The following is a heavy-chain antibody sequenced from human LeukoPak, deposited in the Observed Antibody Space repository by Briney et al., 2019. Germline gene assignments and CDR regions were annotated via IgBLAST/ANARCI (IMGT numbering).Heavy chain of an antibody. D-gene: IGHD3-3*01. Sequence: PSETLSLTCTVSGGSISSYYWSWIRQPPGKGLEWIGYIYYSGSTNYNPALKSRVTISVDTSKNQFTLKLSSVTAADTAVYYCAKEGLRFLEWAYFDYWGQGTLVTVSS. V-gene: IGHV4-59*01. CDR1: GGSISSYY. CDR2: IYYSGST. CDR3: AKEGLRFLEWAYFDY. J-gene: IGHJ4*02.